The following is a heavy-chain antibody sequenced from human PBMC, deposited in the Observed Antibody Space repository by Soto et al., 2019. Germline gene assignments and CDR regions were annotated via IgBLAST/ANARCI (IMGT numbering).Heavy chain of an antibody. CDR1: GYTFTSYG. V-gene: IGHV1-18*01. Sequence: ASVKVSCKASGYTFTSYGISWVRRAPGQGLEWMGWISAYNGNTNYAQKIQGRVTMTTDTSTSTAYMELRSLRSDDTAVYYCARDLGYCSGGSCYRYYYYYMDVWGKGTTVTVSS. CDR3: ARDLGYCSGGSCYRYYYYYMDV. CDR2: ISAYNGNT. D-gene: IGHD2-15*01. J-gene: IGHJ6*03.